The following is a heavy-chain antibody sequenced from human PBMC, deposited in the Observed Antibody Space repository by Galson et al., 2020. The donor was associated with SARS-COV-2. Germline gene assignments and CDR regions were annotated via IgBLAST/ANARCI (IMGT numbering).Heavy chain of an antibody. Sequence: GGSLRLSCAASGFAVSSTYMSWIRQAPGKGLFWVSVIYLDGRTDYADSVKGRFTISRDNSKTTLYLQINSLTVEDTAIYYWARDWLGQFDYWGQGTRVTVSS. J-gene: IGHJ4*02. V-gene: IGHV3-66*01. D-gene: IGHD6-19*01. CDR1: GFAVSSTY. CDR2: IYLDGRT. CDR3: ARDWLGQFDY.